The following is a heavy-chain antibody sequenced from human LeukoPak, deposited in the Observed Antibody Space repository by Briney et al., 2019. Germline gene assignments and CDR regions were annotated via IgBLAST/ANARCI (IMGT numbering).Heavy chain of an antibody. D-gene: IGHD2-21*02. V-gene: IGHV4-31*03. J-gene: IGHJ5*02. CDR1: GGSISSSGYY. Sequence: SETLSLTCTVSGGSISSSGYYWNWIRQLPGTGLEWIGYIYSNGNTYYNPSLRSRVTMSVDTSQNQFSLKLGSVTAADTAVYFCATCGGDFGDWFDPWGQGTLVTVSS. CDR3: ATCGGDFGDWFDP. CDR2: IYSNGNT.